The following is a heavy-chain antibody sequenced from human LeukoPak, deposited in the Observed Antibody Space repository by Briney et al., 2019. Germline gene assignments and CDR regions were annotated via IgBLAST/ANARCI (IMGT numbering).Heavy chain of an antibody. CDR2: IIPIFGTA. J-gene: IGHJ3*02. Sequence: SVKVSCKASGGTFSSYAISWVRQAPGQGLEWMGGIIPIFGTANCAQKFQGRVTITTDESTSTAYMELSSLRSEDTAVYYCARDLGTMTDAFDIWGQGTMVTVSS. D-gene: IGHD1-7*01. V-gene: IGHV1-69*05. CDR1: GGTFSSYA. CDR3: ARDLGTMTDAFDI.